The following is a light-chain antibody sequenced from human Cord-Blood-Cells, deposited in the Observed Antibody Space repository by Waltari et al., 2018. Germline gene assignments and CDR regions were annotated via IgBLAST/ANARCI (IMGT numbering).Light chain of an antibody. V-gene: IGLV2-23*02. Sequence: QSALTQPASVSGSPGQSITISCTGTSSDVGRYNLVSWYQQHPGKAPKLMIYEVSKRPSWVSNRFSGSKSGNTASLTISGLQAEDEADYYCCSYAGSSTPYVFGTGTKVTVL. CDR1: SSDVGRYNL. J-gene: IGLJ1*01. CDR3: CSYAGSSTPYV. CDR2: EVS.